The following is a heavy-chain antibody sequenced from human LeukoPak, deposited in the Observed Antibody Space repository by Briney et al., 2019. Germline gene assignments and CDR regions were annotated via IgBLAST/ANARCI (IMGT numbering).Heavy chain of an antibody. Sequence: SHALSLTCTVSGGSISSGSYYWSWIRQPAGKGLEWIGRIYTSGSTNYNPSLKSRVTISVDTSKNQFSLKLSSVTAADTAVYYCAREGYDILTGYRWYYYYMDVWGKGTTVTISS. CDR1: GGSISSGSYY. CDR2: IYTSGST. J-gene: IGHJ6*03. D-gene: IGHD3-9*01. V-gene: IGHV4-61*02. CDR3: AREGYDILTGYRWYYYYMDV.